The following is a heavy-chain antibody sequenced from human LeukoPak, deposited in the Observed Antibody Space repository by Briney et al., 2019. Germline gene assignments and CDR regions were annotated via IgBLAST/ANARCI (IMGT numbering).Heavy chain of an antibody. V-gene: IGHV3-48*03. D-gene: IGHD3-10*01. Sequence: PGGSLRLSCAASGFTFSSYAMSWVRQAPGKGLEWVSYISSSGSTIYYADSVKGRFTISRDNAKNSLYLQMNSLRAEDTAVYYCAREVQWVRGVTYYYYMDVWGKGTTVTISS. J-gene: IGHJ6*03. CDR2: ISSSGSTI. CDR1: GFTFSSYA. CDR3: AREVQWVRGVTYYYYMDV.